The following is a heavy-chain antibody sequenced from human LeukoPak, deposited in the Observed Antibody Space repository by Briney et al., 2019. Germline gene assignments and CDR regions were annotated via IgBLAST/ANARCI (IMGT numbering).Heavy chain of an antibody. CDR2: ISYSGST. J-gene: IGHJ5*02. CDR1: GGSISSSSYY. CDR3: ARDSSYGGWFDP. D-gene: IGHD3-16*01. V-gene: IGHV4-39*07. Sequence: SETLSLTCTVSGGSISSSSYYWGWIRQPPGKGLEWIGSISYSGSTYYNPSLKSRVTISVDTSKNQFSLKLSSVTAADTAVYYCARDSSYGGWFDPWGQGTLVTVSS.